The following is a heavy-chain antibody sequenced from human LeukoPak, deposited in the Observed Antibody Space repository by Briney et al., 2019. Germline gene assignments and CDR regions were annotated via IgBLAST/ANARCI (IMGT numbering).Heavy chain of an antibody. D-gene: IGHD6-19*01. CDR1: GFTFSSYA. J-gene: IGHJ4*02. CDR3: ADQVRGWTSFDY. CDR2: ISGSGGST. V-gene: IGHV3-23*01. Sequence: GGSLRLSCAASGFTFSSYAMSWVRQAPGKGLEWVSAISGSGGSTYYADSVKGRFTISRDNPKNTLYLQMNSLRAEDTAVYYCADQVRGWTSFDYWGQGTLVTVSS.